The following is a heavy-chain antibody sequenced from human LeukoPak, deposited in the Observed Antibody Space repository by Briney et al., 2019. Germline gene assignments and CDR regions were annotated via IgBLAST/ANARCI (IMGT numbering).Heavy chain of an antibody. J-gene: IGHJ4*02. V-gene: IGHV3-21*01. D-gene: IGHD6-19*01. CDR3: AKHGIAVAGTSSGSDY. CDR1: GFTFSSYS. Sequence: GGSLRLSCAASGFTFSSYSMNWVRQAPGKGLEWVSSISSSSSYIYYADSVKGRFTISRDNAKNSLYLQMNSLRAEDTAVYYCAKHGIAVAGTSSGSDYWGQGTLVTVSS. CDR2: ISSSSSYI.